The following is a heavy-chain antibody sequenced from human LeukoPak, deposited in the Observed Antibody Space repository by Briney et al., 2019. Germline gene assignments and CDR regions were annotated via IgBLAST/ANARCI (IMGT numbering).Heavy chain of an antibody. CDR3: TRYFDTGGYLGRHDQ. Sequence: PGGSLRLSCAASGFTFTSYAMSWVRQAPGKGLEWVSAISSSGDTTYYADSVKGRFTISRDNSKSTLYLQMNSLRAEDTAVHYCTRYFDTGGYLGRHDQWGQGTLVTVSS. CDR2: ISSSGDTT. V-gene: IGHV3-23*01. J-gene: IGHJ4*02. D-gene: IGHD3-22*01. CDR1: GFTFTSYA.